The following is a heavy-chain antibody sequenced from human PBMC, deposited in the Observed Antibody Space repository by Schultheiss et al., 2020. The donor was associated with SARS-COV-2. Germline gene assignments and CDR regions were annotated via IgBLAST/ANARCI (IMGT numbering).Heavy chain of an antibody. D-gene: IGHD5-24*01. CDR1: GFTFSSYA. J-gene: IGHJ4*02. CDR3: ARDRLQFGRYFDY. V-gene: IGHV3-7*01. CDR2: IKQDGSEK. Sequence: GGSLRLSCAASGFTFSSYAMSWVRQAPGKGLEWVANIKQDGSEKYYADSVKGRFTISRDNSKNTLYLQMNSLRAEDTAVYYCARDRLQFGRYFDYWGQGTLVTVSS.